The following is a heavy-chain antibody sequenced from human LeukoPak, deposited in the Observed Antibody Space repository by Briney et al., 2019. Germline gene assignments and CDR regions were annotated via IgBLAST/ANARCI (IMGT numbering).Heavy chain of an antibody. CDR2: ISGSGGST. D-gene: IGHD1-26*01. V-gene: IGHV3-23*01. Sequence: GGSLRLPCAASGFTFSSYAMSWVRQAPGKGLEWVSAISGSGGSTYYADSVKGRFTISRDNSKNTLYLQMNSLRAEDTAVYYCATDPPGTGSHFWGQGTLVTVSS. J-gene: IGHJ4*02. CDR1: GFTFSSYA. CDR3: ATDPPGTGSHF.